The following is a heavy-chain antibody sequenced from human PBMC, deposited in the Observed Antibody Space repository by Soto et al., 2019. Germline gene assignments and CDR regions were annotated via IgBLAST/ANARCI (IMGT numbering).Heavy chain of an antibody. CDR1: GFTFSSYG. D-gene: IGHD1-1*01. CDR3: AKDDFILEFCGMDV. V-gene: IGHV3-30*18. J-gene: IGHJ6*02. CDR2: ISYDGSNK. Sequence: QVQLVESGGGVVQPGRSLRLSCAASGFTFSSYGMHWVRQAPGKGLEWVAVISYDGSNKYYADSVKGRFTISRDNSKNTLYLQMNSLRAEDTAVYYCAKDDFILEFCGMDVWGQGTTVTVSS.